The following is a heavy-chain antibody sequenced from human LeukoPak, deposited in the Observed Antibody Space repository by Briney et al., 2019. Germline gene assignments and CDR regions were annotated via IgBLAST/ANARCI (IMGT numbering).Heavy chain of an antibody. V-gene: IGHV3-15*01. CDR3: TTAVSDFWSGFFWDRDY. CDR2: IKSKTDGGTT. CDR1: GFTFSNAW. Sequence: GGSLRLSCAASGFTFSNAWMSWVRQAPGKGLEWVGRIKSKTDGGTTDYAAPVKGRFTISRDDSKNTLYLQMNSLKTEDTAVYYCTTAVSDFWSGFFWDRDYWGQGTLVTVSS. J-gene: IGHJ4*02. D-gene: IGHD3-3*01.